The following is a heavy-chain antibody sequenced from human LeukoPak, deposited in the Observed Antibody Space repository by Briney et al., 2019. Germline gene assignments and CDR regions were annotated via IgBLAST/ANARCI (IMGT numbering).Heavy chain of an antibody. CDR2: IKQDGSGK. D-gene: IGHD1-26*01. CDR1: GFTFSSYW. V-gene: IGHV3-7*01. CDR3: ARDWMEGATFEIQGPVDY. J-gene: IGHJ4*02. Sequence: AGGSLRLSCAASGFTFSSYWMTWVRQAPGKGLEWVANIKQDGSGKYYVDSVKGRFTISRDNAKNSLYLQMNSLRAEDTAVYYCARDWMEGATFEIQGPVDYWGQGTLVSVSS.